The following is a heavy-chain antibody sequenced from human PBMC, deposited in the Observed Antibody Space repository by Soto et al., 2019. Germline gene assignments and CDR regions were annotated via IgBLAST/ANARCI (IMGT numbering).Heavy chain of an antibody. V-gene: IGHV2-70*11. CDR1: GFSLSTSGMC. J-gene: IGHJ6*03. Sequence: GSGPTLVNPTQTLTLTCTFSGFSLSTSGMCVSWIRQPPGKALEWLARIDWDDDKYYSTSLKTRLTISKDTSKNQVVLTMTNMDPVDTATYYCARAPAAKRFDYYYYYMDVWGKGTTVTVSS. CDR2: IDWDDDK. CDR3: ARAPAAKRFDYYYYYMDV. D-gene: IGHD2-2*01.